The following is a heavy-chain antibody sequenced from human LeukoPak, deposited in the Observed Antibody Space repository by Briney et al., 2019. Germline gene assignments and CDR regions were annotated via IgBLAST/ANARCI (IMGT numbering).Heavy chain of an antibody. CDR2: ISSSSSYI. CDR1: GFTFSSYS. V-gene: IGHV3-21*04. CDR3: TKGPCSAGSCYFDS. Sequence: GGSLRLSCAASGFTFSSYSMNWVRQAPGKGLEWVSSISSSSSYIYYADSVKGRFTISRDNAKNSLYLQMNSLKHEDTALYYCTKGPCSAGSCYFDSWGQGTLVIVSS. J-gene: IGHJ4*02. D-gene: IGHD2-15*01.